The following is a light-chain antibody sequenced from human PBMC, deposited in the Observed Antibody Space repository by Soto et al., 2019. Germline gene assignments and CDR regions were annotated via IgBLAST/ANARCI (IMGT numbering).Light chain of an antibody. CDR3: LQDYNYPIT. CDR1: HCIRND. J-gene: IGKJ5*01. CDR2: AAS. V-gene: IGKV1-6*01. Sequence: AIQMTQSPSSLSASVGDIVTITFRASHCIRNDLCWYQQKTGKAPKLLIYAASSLQSGVPSRFSGSGSGTDFTLTISSLQPEDFATYYCLQDYNYPITFGQGTRLEIK.